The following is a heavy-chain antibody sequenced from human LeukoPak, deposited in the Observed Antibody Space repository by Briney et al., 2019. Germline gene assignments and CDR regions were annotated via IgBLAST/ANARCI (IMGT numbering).Heavy chain of an antibody. CDR3: AGIPVFGVVLHQEPV. CDR1: GGTFSDYA. D-gene: IGHD2-8*01. CDR2: FIPVLGTA. Sequence: ASVKVSCKASGGTFSDYALNLVRQAPGQGLEWMGVFIPVLGTANSTQNFQDRVSITADISTHTVYMELSSLKSEDTAVYFCAGIPVFGVVLHQEPVWGKGTTVTVSS. V-gene: IGHV1-69*10. J-gene: IGHJ6*04.